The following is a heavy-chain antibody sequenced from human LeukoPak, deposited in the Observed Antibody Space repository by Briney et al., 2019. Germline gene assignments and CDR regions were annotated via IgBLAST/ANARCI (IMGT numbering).Heavy chain of an antibody. CDR2: INPSGGST. J-gene: IGHJ4*02. CDR3: ARETTRIAAAGALDY. Sequence: GASVKVSCMASGYTFTSYYMHWVRQAPGQGLEWMGIINPSGGSTSYAQKFQGRVTMTRDMSTSTVYMELSSLRSEDTAVYYCARETTRIAAAGALDYWGQGTLVTVSS. D-gene: IGHD6-13*01. CDR1: GYTFTSYY. V-gene: IGHV1-46*01.